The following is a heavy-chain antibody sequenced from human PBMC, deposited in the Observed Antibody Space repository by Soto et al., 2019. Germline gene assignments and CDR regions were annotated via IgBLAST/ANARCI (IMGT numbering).Heavy chain of an antibody. J-gene: IGHJ4*02. CDR1: GFSLSNARMG. CDR3: ARIRRDYYYDSSGYSDY. D-gene: IGHD3-22*01. Sequence: GSGPTLVHPTETLTLTCTVSGFSLSNARMGVSWIRQPPGKALEWLAHIFSNDEKSYSTSLKSRLTISKDTSKSQVVLTMTNMDPVDTATYYCARIRRDYYYDSSGYSDYWGQGTLVTVSS. CDR2: IFSNDEK. V-gene: IGHV2-26*01.